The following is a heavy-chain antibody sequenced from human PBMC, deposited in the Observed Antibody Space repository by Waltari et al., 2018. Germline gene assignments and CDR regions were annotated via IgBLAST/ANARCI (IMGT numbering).Heavy chain of an antibody. CDR1: GDTCTSSQ. CDR3: ARKWGYYGMDV. V-gene: IGHV1-46*01. Sequence: QVQLVQSGAEVKHPGAAVKVYCQASGDTCTSSQMHRVRQAPGQGLEWMGIINPSGGSTSYAQKFQGRVTMTRDTSTSTVYMELSSLRSEDTAVYYCARKWGYYGMDVWGQGTTVTVSS. J-gene: IGHJ6*02. D-gene: IGHD3-16*01. CDR2: INPSGGST.